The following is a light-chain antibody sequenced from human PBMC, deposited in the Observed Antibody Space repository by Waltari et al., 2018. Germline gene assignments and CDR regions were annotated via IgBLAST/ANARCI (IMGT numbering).Light chain of an antibody. J-gene: IGKJ1*01. Sequence: EVVLTQSPATLSVSPGERAPRSCRASQSVNYYLAWYQQKDGQAPRLLIYGASTRATGIPARFSGSGSGTEFTLSISSLQSEDFAIYYCQQYDEWPRTFGHGTRVEI. CDR2: GAS. V-gene: IGKV3-15*01. CDR1: QSVNYY. CDR3: QQYDEWPRT.